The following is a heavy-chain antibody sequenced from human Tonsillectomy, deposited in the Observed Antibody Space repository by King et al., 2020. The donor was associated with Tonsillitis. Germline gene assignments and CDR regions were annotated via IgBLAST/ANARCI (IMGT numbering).Heavy chain of an antibody. J-gene: IGHJ4*02. CDR2: INPNTGDT. V-gene: IGHV1-2*02. Sequence: QLVQSGAEVKKPGASVKVSCKASGYTFTDYYLHWVRQAPGQGLEWMGWINPNTGDTKFAQKFHGRVTLTRDTSINTGYMELSSLRYDDTAVYYCARDLLEAVAVYVFAYWGQGTLVTVSS. D-gene: IGHD6-19*01. CDR1: GYTFTDYY. CDR3: ARDLLEAVAVYVFAY.